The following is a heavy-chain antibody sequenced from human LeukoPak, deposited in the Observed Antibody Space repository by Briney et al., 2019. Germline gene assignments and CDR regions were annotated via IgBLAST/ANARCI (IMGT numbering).Heavy chain of an antibody. CDR1: GFTVSRDY. Sequence: PGGSLRLSCAASGFTVSRDYMGWVRQAPGKGLEWVSVTNSGGATNYAESVKGRFTISRDNSKNTLYLQMNSLRAEDTAVYYCARDMNLWGQGTTVTVSS. CDR2: TNSGGAT. J-gene: IGHJ6*02. V-gene: IGHV3-53*01. CDR3: ARDMNL.